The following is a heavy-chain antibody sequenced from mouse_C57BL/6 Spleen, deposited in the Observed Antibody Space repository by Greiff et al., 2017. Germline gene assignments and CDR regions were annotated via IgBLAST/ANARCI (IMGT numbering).Heavy chain of an antibody. D-gene: IGHD2-1*01. CDR3: ARSGGNYHYYAMDD. CDR1: GYTFTSYW. CDR2: IDPSDSYT. Sequence: QVQLQQPGAELVMPGASVKLSCKASGYTFTSYWMHWVKQRPGQGLEWIGEIDPSDSYTNYNQKFKGKSTLTVDKSSSTAYMQLSSLTSEDSAVYYCARSGGNYHYYAMDDWGQGTSVTVSS. J-gene: IGHJ4*01. V-gene: IGHV1-69*01.